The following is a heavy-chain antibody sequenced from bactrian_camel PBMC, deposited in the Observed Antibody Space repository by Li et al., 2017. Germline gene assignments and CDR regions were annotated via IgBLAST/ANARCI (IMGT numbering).Heavy chain of an antibody. CDR2: INGGGEAT. V-gene: IGHV3S40*01. Sequence: VQLVESGGGSVQAGGSLKLSCAVSGFTFSNYAMAWVRQAPGKGLEWVSGINGGGEATFYADSVKGRFSISRDNAKKTVYLQLNSLKIEDTATYYCANVLDNTWGGRDYWGQGTQVTVS. J-gene: IGHJ4*01. CDR3: ANVLDNTWGGRDY. CDR1: GFTFSNYA. D-gene: IGHD1*01.